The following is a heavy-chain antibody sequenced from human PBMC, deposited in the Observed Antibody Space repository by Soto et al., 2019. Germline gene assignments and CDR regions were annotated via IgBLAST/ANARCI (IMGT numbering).Heavy chain of an antibody. Sequence: QVQLVESGGGVVQPGRSLRLSCAASGFTFSSYGMHWVRQAPGKGLEWVEVISYDGSNKYYADSVKGRFTISRDNSNNTLYLQMNSLRAEDTAVYYCAKKVEWLDYFDYWGQGSLVTVSS. D-gene: IGHD6-19*01. CDR2: ISYDGSNK. CDR3: AKKVEWLDYFDY. CDR1: GFTFSSYG. J-gene: IGHJ4*02. V-gene: IGHV3-30*18.